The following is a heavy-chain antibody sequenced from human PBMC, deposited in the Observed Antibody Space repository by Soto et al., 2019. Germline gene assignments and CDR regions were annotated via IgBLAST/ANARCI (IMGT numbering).Heavy chain of an antibody. CDR1: GFTFDDYA. D-gene: IGHD6-19*01. J-gene: IGHJ4*02. V-gene: IGHV3-9*01. CDR2: ISWNSGSI. CDR3: AKDIGEIAVAG. Sequence: ESGGGLVQPGRSLRLSCAASGFTFDDYAMHWVRQAPGKGLEWVSGISWNSGSIGYADSVKGRFTISRDNAKNSLYLQMNSLRAEDTALYYCAKDIGEIAVAGWGQGTLVTVSS.